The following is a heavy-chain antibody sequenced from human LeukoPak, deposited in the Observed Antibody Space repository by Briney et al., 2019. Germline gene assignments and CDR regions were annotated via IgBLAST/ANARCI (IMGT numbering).Heavy chain of an antibody. CDR1: GFTVSSSY. Sequence: PGGSLRLPCAASGFTVSSSYMSWVRQAPGKGLEWVANIKEDGSEINYVDSVKGRFTISRDNAKNSLYLQMNSLTVDDTAVYYCARDRGYSSFDYWGQGTLVTVSS. D-gene: IGHD4-23*01. CDR2: IKEDGSEI. V-gene: IGHV3-7*01. CDR3: ARDRGYSSFDY. J-gene: IGHJ4*02.